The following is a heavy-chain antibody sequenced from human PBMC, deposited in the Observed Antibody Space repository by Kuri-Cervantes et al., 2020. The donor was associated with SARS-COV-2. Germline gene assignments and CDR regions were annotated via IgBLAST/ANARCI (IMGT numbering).Heavy chain of an antibody. V-gene: IGHV3-30*02. CDR2: IRYDGSNK. Sequence: LSLTCAASGFTFSSYAMSWVRQAPGKGLEWVAFIRYDGSNKYYADSVKGRFTISRDNSKNTLYLQMNSLRAEDTAVYYCARNGHERYYDFWSGYTPFVYWGQGTLVTVSS. CDR1: GFTFSSYA. D-gene: IGHD3-3*01. CDR3: ARNGHERYYDFWSGYTPFVY. J-gene: IGHJ4*02.